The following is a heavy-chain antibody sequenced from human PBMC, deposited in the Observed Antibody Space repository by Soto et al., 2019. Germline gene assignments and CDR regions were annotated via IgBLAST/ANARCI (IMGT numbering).Heavy chain of an antibody. Sequence: QMHLLQSGAEVKKPGASVTVSCKASGYAFTDYYLHWARQAPGQGLEWLGWINPNSGGTHYAQKFQGWVTMTRDTSISTAYMELTRLTADDTAVYYCARDGIGYWSRISCSRFDYWGQGTLVTVSS. J-gene: IGHJ4*02. V-gene: IGHV1-2*04. CDR1: GYAFTDYY. CDR3: ARDGIGYWSRISCSRFDY. D-gene: IGHD2-2*01. CDR2: INPNSGGT.